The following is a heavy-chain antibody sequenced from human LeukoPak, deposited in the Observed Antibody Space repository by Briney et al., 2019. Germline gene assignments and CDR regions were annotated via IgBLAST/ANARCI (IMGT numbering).Heavy chain of an antibody. J-gene: IGHJ4*02. CDR2: IWYDGSNK. V-gene: IGHV3-33*01. Sequence: GGSLRLSCAASGFTFSSYGMHWVRQAPGKGLEWVAVIWYDGSNKYYADSVKGRFTISRDNSKNSLYLQMNSLRAEDTAVYYCATRITIFGVVFGGGQGTLVTVSS. D-gene: IGHD3-3*01. CDR1: GFTFSSYG. CDR3: ATRITIFGVVFG.